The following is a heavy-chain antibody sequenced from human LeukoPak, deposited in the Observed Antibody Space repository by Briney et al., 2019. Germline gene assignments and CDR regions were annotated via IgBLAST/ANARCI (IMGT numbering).Heavy chain of an antibody. CDR1: GFTFSSYG. CDR2: ISYDGSNK. CDR3: AKVGTMHGPDY. Sequence: GGSLRLSCAASGFTFSSYGMHWVRQAPGKGLEWVAVISYDGSNKYYADSVKGRFTISRGNSKNTLYLQMNSLRAEDTAVYYCAKVGTMHGPDYWGQGTLVTVSS. D-gene: IGHD3-10*01. J-gene: IGHJ4*02. V-gene: IGHV3-30*18.